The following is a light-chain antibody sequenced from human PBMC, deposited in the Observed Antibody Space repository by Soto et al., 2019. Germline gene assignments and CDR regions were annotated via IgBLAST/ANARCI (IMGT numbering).Light chain of an antibody. Sequence: EIVMTQSPATLSVSPGERVILSCRASQSVSDNLAWYQQKPGQAPRLIIYGASTRATTIPARFSGSGSGTEFTLTIRSLQSEDFAVYYCQQSNNLPYTFGQGTRLDIK. CDR1: QSVSDN. CDR2: GAS. CDR3: QQSNNLPYT. V-gene: IGKV3-15*01. J-gene: IGKJ2*01.